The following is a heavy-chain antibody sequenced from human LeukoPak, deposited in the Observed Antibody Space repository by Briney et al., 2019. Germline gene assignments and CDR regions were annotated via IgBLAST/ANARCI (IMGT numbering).Heavy chain of an antibody. J-gene: IGHJ5*02. CDR2: ISATGGST. V-gene: IGHV3-23*01. CDR1: GFTFSTYG. CDR3: AKNVLTDIVVVPAALRFLWDWFDP. D-gene: IGHD2-2*01. Sequence: GGSLRLSCAASGFTFSTYGMTWVRQAPGKGLEWVSVISATGGSTYYADSVKGRFTISRDNSKNTLYLQMNSLRAEDTAVYYCAKNVLTDIVVVPAALRFLWDWFDPWGQGTLVTVSS.